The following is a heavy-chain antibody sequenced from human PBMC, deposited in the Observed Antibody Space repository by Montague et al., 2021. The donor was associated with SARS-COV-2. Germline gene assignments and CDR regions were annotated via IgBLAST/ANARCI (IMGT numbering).Heavy chain of an antibody. CDR1: GGSITDRTYY. J-gene: IGHJ4*02. CDR3: ARHWGIAAAGN. Sequence: SETLSLTCSVSGGSITDRTYYWGCIRQSPGKGLEWIGAINYSGTTYYXXSLKSRVTISLDTAKNQFSLKMTSVTAADTAVYYCARHWGIAAAGNWGQGTLVTVSS. V-gene: IGHV4-39*01. CDR2: INYSGTT. D-gene: IGHD6-13*01.